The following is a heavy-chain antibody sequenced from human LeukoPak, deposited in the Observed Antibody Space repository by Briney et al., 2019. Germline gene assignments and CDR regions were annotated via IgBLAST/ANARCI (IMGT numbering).Heavy chain of an antibody. CDR3: ARAWGYYGSGSYPEYFDY. D-gene: IGHD3-10*01. Sequence: ASVKVSCKASGYTFTSYYMHWVRQAPGQGREWMGIINPSGGSTSYAQKFQGRVTMTRDTSTSTVYMELSSLRSEDTAVYYCARAWGYYGSGSYPEYFDYWGQGTLVTVSS. J-gene: IGHJ4*02. CDR1: GYTFTSYY. CDR2: INPSGGST. V-gene: IGHV1-46*01.